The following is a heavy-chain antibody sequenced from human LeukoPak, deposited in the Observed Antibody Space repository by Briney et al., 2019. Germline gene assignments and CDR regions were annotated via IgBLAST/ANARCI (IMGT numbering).Heavy chain of an antibody. CDR1: GYSISSGYY. Sequence: SETLSLTCTVSGYSISSGYYWGWIRRPPGKGLEFIGNIYYSGSPYYNPSLKSRVSMSVDTSKNQFSLKLSSVTAADTAVYYCARHVYSISGAFDMWGQGTMVTVSS. CDR3: ARHVYSISGAFDM. D-gene: IGHD6-13*01. CDR2: IYYSGSP. J-gene: IGHJ3*02. V-gene: IGHV4-38-2*02.